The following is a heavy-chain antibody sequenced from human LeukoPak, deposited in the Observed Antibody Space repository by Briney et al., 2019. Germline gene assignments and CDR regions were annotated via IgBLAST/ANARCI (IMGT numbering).Heavy chain of an antibody. D-gene: IGHD2-2*01. J-gene: IGHJ4*02. V-gene: IGHV3-23*01. Sequence: PGGSPRLSCAASGFTFSTYAMSWVRQAPGKGLEWVSAISGGGSTTYYADSVRGRFTVSRDNSENTLYLQINNLRADDTAVYFCAKVQYQPQYFFDYWGQGALVTVSS. CDR2: ISGGGSTT. CDR3: AKVQYQPQYFFDY. CDR1: GFTFSTYA.